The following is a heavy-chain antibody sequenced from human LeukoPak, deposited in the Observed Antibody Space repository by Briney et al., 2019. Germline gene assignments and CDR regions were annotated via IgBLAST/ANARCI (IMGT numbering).Heavy chain of an antibody. J-gene: IGHJ1*01. CDR1: GFTFSNYN. Sequence: GGYLRLSCTASGFTFSNYNMNWVRQAPGKGLEWVSAISGSAVDTYYADSVKRRFTISRDNSKNTLYLQMSNLRPEDTAVYYCVKVQDYVWGSYRSSQEYFQHWGQGTLVTVSS. D-gene: IGHD3-16*02. CDR3: VKVQDYVWGSYRSSQEYFQH. V-gene: IGHV3-23*01. CDR2: ISGSAVDT.